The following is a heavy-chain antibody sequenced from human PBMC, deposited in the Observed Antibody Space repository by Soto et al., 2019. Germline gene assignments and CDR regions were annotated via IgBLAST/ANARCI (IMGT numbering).Heavy chain of an antibody. CDR1: GGTFSSYA. D-gene: IGHD5-12*01. Sequence: QVQLVQSGAEVKKPGSSVKVSCKASGGTFSSYAISWVRQAPGQGLEWMGGIIPIFGTANYAQKFQGRVTITADESTSTAYMELSSLRSEDTAVYYCARDPIVATITGVGHYFDYWGQGTLVTVSS. CDR2: IIPIFGTA. CDR3: ARDPIVATITGVGHYFDY. V-gene: IGHV1-69*01. J-gene: IGHJ4*02.